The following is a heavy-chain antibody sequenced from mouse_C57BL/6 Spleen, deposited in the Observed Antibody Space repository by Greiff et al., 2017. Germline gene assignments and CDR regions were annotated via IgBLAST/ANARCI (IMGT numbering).Heavy chain of an antibody. CDR2: IYPGDGDT. CDR3: ASVTGTDYAMDY. J-gene: IGHJ4*01. Sequence: VQLVESGPELVKPGASVKISCKASGYAFSSSWMNWVKQRPGKGLEWIGRIYPGDGDTNYNGKFKGKATLTADKSSSTAYMQLSSLTSEDSAVYFCASVTGTDYAMDYWGQGTSVTVSS. CDR1: GYAFSSSW. D-gene: IGHD4-1*01. V-gene: IGHV1-82*01.